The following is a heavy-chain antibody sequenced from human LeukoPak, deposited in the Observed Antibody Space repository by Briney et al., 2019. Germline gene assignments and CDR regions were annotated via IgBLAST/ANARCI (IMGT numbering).Heavy chain of an antibody. J-gene: IGHJ4*02. CDR3: ATWNYIVGATRGAADY. CDR1: GYTLTELS. Sequence: ASVKVSCKVSGYTLTELSMHWVRQAPGKGLEWMGGFDPEDGETIYAQKFQGRVTMTEDTSTDTAYMELGSLRSEDTAVYYCATWNYIVGATRGAADYWGQGTLVTVSS. D-gene: IGHD1-26*01. V-gene: IGHV1-24*01. CDR2: FDPEDGET.